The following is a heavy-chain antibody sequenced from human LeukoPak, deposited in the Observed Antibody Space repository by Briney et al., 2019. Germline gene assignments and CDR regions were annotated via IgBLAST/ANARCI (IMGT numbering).Heavy chain of an antibody. CDR3: ARDGGAGQDYYYYGMDV. V-gene: IGHV1-18*01. CDR1: GYTFTSYG. D-gene: IGHD3-16*01. CDR2: ISAYNGNT. Sequence: ASVKVSCKASGYTFTSYGISWVRQAPGQGLEWMGWISAYNGNTNYAQKLQGRVTMTTDTSTSTAYMELRSLRSDDTAVYYCARDGGAGQDYYYYGMDVWGQGTTVTVSS. J-gene: IGHJ6*02.